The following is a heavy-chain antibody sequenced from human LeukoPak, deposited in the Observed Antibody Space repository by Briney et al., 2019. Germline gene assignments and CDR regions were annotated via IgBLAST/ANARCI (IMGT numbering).Heavy chain of an antibody. CDR3: ARGDQSYWFDP. Sequence: GASVKVSCKASGGTFSSYTISWVRQAPGQGLEWMGRIIPILGIANYARKFQGRVTITADKSTSTAYMELSSLRSEDTAVYYCARGDQSYWFDPWGQGTLVTVSS. J-gene: IGHJ5*02. V-gene: IGHV1-69*02. CDR2: IIPILGIA. CDR1: GGTFSSYT. D-gene: IGHD2-21*02.